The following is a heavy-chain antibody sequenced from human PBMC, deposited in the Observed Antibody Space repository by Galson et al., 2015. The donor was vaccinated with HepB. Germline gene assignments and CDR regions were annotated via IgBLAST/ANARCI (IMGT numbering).Heavy chain of an antibody. CDR2: VSYDGRNK. J-gene: IGHJ6*02. CDR3: AKGGSCSGGNCYSHFSMDV. V-gene: IGHV3-30*18. Sequence: SLRLSCAAPRFTFSSYGMHWVRQAPGKGLEGVAVVSYDGRNKYYAASVKGLFTISRDNSKNTVFLQMNNLRGDDTAMYYCAKGGSCSGGNCYSHFSMDVWGQGTTVTVSS. CDR1: RFTFSSYG. D-gene: IGHD2-15*01.